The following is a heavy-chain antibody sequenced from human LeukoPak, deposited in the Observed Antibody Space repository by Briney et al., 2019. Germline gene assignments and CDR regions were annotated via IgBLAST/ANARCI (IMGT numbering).Heavy chain of an antibody. Sequence: PSETLSLTCTVSGVSISSGDYYWSWIRQPPGKGLEWIAYIYYSGSAYYNPSLKSRVTISVDTSKNQFSLKLSSVTAADTAVYYCARDRGMTTIDYWGQGTLVTVSS. J-gene: IGHJ4*02. CDR2: IYYSGSA. D-gene: IGHD3-10*01. V-gene: IGHV4-30-4*01. CDR1: GVSISSGDYY. CDR3: ARDRGMTTIDY.